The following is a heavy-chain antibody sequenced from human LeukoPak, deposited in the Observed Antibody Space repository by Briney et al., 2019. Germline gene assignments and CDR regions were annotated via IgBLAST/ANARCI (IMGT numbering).Heavy chain of an antibody. D-gene: IGHD3-10*01. V-gene: IGHV3-20*04. CDR2: ISWNGGSR. CDR3: ARAGSGSYYLDAFDI. Sequence: PGGSLRLSCAASGFTFDDYGMSWVRQAPGKGLQWVSGISWNGGSRNYADFVKGRFTISRDNAKNSLHLQMNILRAEDTALYYCARAGSGSYYLDAFDIWGQGTMVTVSS. CDR1: GFTFDDYG. J-gene: IGHJ3*02.